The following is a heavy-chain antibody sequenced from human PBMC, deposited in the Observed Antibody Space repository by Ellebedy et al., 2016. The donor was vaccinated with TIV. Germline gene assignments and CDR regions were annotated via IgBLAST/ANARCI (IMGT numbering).Heavy chain of an antibody. D-gene: IGHD1-20*01. CDR2: ISGSAGST. Sequence: GGSLRLSCTASGFTFSNYAMHWVRQAPGKGLEWVSSISGSAGSTYDADSVKGRFTISRDNSKNTLYLQMNSLRAEDTAVYYCAKVRSNWNYFDYWGQGTLVTVSS. CDR1: GFTFSNYA. CDR3: AKVRSNWNYFDY. V-gene: IGHV3-23*01. J-gene: IGHJ4*02.